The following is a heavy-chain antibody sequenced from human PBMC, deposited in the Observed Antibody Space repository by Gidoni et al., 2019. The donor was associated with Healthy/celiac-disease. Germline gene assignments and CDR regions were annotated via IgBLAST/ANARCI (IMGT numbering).Heavy chain of an antibody. CDR1: VVTFSSYA. D-gene: IGHD5-18*01. V-gene: IGHV1-69*01. J-gene: IGHJ6*03. Sequence: QVQLVQSGAEVQKPRPSVKVSCKATVVTFSSYAISWVRQAPGQGLEWMGGLSPIFGTAKYAQNFQGRVTITADESTSTAYMELRSLRSEDTAVDYCARVIRNTAMQVRGYYYMDVWGKGTTVTVSS. CDR3: ARVIRNTAMQVRGYYYMDV. CDR2: LSPIFGTA.